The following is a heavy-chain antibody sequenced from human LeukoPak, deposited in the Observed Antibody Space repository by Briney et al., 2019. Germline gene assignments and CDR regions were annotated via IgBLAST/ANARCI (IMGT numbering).Heavy chain of an antibody. J-gene: IGHJ6*03. V-gene: IGHV3-23*01. Sequence: GGSLRLSCAASGFTFSSYGMSWVRQAPGKGLEWVSAISAGGGTYYADSVKGRFTISRDNSKNTLYLQMNSLRADDTAVYYCAKHDFWSGYRYNMDVWGKGTTVTVSS. CDR2: ISAGGGT. CDR3: AKHDFWSGYRYNMDV. D-gene: IGHD3-3*01. CDR1: GFTFSSYG.